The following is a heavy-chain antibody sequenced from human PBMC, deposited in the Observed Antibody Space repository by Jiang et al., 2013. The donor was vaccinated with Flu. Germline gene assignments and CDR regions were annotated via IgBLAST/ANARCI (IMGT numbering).Heavy chain of an antibody. CDR2: INHSGST. CDR3: ARGTTAGNWFDP. V-gene: IGHV4-34*01. J-gene: IGHJ5*02. D-gene: IGHD2-21*02. CDR1: GGSFSGYY. Sequence: LLKPSETLSLTCAVYGGSFSGYYCSWIRQPPGKGLEWIGEINHSGSTNYNPSLKSRVTISLDTSKNQFSLKLSSVTAADTAVYYCARGTTAGNWFDPWGQGTLVTVSS.